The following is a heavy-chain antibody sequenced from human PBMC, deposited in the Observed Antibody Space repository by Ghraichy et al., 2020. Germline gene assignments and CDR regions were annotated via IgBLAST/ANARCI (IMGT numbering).Heavy chain of an antibody. J-gene: IGHJ4*02. CDR3: GRGGYIYGSNPIDH. D-gene: IGHD5-18*01. CDR1: GFTFSSYS. Sequence: GGSLRLSCAASGFTFSSYSMNWVRQAPGKGLEWVANIKQDGTERYYVDSVKGRFTISRDNAKDSVYLQMSGLRAEDTAVYFCGRGGYIYGSNPIDHWGQGTQVTVSS. CDR2: IKQDGTER. V-gene: IGHV3-7*04.